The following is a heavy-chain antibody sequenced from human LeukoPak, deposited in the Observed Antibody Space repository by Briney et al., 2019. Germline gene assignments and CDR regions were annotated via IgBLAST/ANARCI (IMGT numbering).Heavy chain of an antibody. CDR1: GFPFHDHD. CDR2: ISHGGGKE. CDR3: AKTLDGFWPQFDF. V-gene: IGHV3-30*18. J-gene: IGHJ4*02. D-gene: IGHD5-24*01. Sequence: PGGSLRLSCAASGFPFHDHDMYWGRQTPGKGLGWVALISHGGGKEHYAESVKGRFTISRDNSRNTVYLQMSSLRSDDTAIYYCAKTLDGFWPQFDFWGQGTLLTVSS.